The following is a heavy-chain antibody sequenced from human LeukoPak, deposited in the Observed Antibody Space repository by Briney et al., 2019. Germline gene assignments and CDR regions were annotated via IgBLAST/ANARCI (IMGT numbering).Heavy chain of an antibody. D-gene: IGHD1-14*01. CDR2: INSDGSST. V-gene: IGHV3-74*01. CDR1: GFTFSSYW. J-gene: IGHJ6*03. Sequence: GGSLRLSCAASGFTFSSYWMHWVRQAPGKGLVWVSRINSDGSSTSYADSVKGRFTISRDNAKNTLYLQMNGLRAEDTAVYYCARDDRYDYMDVWGKGTTVTISS. CDR3: ARDDRYDYMDV.